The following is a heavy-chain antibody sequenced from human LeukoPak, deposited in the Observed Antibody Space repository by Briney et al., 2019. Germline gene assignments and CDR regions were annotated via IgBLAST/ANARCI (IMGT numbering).Heavy chain of an antibody. CDR2: ISKDGRNK. D-gene: IGHD3-22*01. V-gene: IGHV3-30*04. J-gene: IGHJ4*02. CDR3: ARDSGPLYAKSGYYMGMECDY. Sequence: PGGSLRLSCAASEYYFRSYAIHWIRRAPGKGLEWVAIISKDGRNKYYADSVKGRFTISRDNSMNTVSLQMNSLRTEDTAVYYCARDSGPLYAKSGYYMGMECDYWGQGTLVTVSS. CDR1: EYYFRSYA.